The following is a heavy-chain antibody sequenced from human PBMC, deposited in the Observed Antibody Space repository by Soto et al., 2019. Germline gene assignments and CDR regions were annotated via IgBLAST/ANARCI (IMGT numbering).Heavy chain of an antibody. CDR3: ARDRAVRTFYYYYGMDV. CDR2: TYYRSKWYN. V-gene: IGHV6-1*01. J-gene: IGHJ6*02. Sequence: SQTLSLTCAISGDSVSSNSAAWNWIRQSPSRGLEWLGRTYYRSKWYNDYAVSVKSRITINPDTSTNQFSLQLDSVTPEDTAVYYCARDRAVRTFYYYYGMDVWGQGTTVTVSS. D-gene: IGHD3-10*01. CDR1: GDSVSSNSAA.